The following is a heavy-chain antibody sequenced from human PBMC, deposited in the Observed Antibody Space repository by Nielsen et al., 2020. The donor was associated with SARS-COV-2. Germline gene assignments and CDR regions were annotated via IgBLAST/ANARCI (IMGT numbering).Heavy chain of an antibody. CDR3: ARSTDTAMVRPVDY. J-gene: IGHJ4*02. Sequence: GESLKISCAASGFTFSSYAMHWVRQAPGKGLEWVAVISYDGSKKYYADSVKGRFTISRDNSKNTLYLQMNSLRAEDTAVYYCARSTDTAMVRPVDYWGQGTLVTVSS. V-gene: IGHV3-30*04. CDR2: ISYDGSKK. CDR1: GFTFSSYA. D-gene: IGHD5-18*01.